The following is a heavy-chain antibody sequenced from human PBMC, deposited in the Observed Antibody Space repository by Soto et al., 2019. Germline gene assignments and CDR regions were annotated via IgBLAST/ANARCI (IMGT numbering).Heavy chain of an antibody. V-gene: IGHV5-51*01. CDR1: GYSFTSYW. CDR2: IYPGDSDT. J-gene: IGHJ3*02. D-gene: IGHD2-21*02. Sequence: PGESLKISCKGSGYSFTSYWIGWVRQMPGKGLEWMGIIYPGDSDTRYSPPFQGQVTISADKSISTAYLQWSSLKASDTAMYYCARIRPAVVTPDAFDIWGQGTMVTVSS. CDR3: ARIRPAVVTPDAFDI.